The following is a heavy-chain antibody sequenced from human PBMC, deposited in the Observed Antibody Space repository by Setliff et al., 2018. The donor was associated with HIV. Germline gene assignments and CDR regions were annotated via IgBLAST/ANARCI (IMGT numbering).Heavy chain of an antibody. CDR2: IYTSGST. CDR3: VRVPDY. V-gene: IGHV4-4*09. J-gene: IGHJ4*02. CDR1: GGSISTYY. Sequence: ETLSLTCTVSGGSISTYYWSWIRQPPGKGLEWIGYIYTSGSTNYNPSLKSRVTISVDTSKNQFSLKLSSVTAADTAVYYCVRVPDYWGQGTLVTVSS.